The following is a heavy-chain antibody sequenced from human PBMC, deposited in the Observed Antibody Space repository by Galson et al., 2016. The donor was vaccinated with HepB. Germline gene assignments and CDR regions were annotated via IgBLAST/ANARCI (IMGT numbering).Heavy chain of an antibody. CDR3: DSDGYGSGNSYKQFDY. Sequence: SVKLSCTASGGTFSNYAISWVRQAPGQGLEWMGGIIPVFGTANYAQKYQGRVTNTADKPTSTVYMELSRLRSDDAAVYYCDSDGYGSGNSYKQFDYWGQGTLFTVSS. V-gene: IGHV1-69*06. CDR1: GGTFSNYA. D-gene: IGHD3-10*01. CDR2: IIPVFGTA. J-gene: IGHJ4*02.